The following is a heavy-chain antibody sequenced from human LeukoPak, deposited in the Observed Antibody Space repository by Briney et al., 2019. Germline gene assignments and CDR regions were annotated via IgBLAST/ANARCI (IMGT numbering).Heavy chain of an antibody. CDR3: AKDREYSYVYDAFDI. D-gene: IGHD3-16*01. CDR1: GFTFSSYG. CDR2: ISYDGSKK. V-gene: IGHV3-33*05. J-gene: IGHJ3*02. Sequence: GGSLRLSCAASGFTFSSYGMHWVRQAPGKGLEWVAIISYDGSKKYYGDSVKGRFTISRDNSKNTLYLQMNSLRAEDTAVYYCAKDREYSYVYDAFDIWGQGTLVTVSS.